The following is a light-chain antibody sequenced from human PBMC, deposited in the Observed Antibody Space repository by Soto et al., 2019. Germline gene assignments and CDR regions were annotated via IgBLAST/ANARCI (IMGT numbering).Light chain of an antibody. J-gene: IGKJ2*01. CDR3: QLYGSSPMYT. Sequence: EIVLTQSPGTLSLSPGDEATLSCKASQAVTSKFLAWYQQKAGQPPRLLILGASTRATGIADRFSGSGSGTDFTLTISRLEPEDFAVYYCQLYGSSPMYTFGQGTKVDIK. CDR2: GAS. CDR1: QAVTSKF. V-gene: IGKV3-20*01.